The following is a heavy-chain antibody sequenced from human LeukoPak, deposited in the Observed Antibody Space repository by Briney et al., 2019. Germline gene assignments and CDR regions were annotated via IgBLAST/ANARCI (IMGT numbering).Heavy chain of an antibody. CDR3: ARGSVWYFDY. CDR2: IYYSGGT. V-gene: IGHV4-59*01. Sequence: SETLSLTCTVSGGSISSYYWSWIRQPPGKGLEWIGYIYYSGGTNYNPSLKSRVTISVDTSKNQFSLKLSSVTAADTAVYYCARGSVWYFDYWGQGTLVTVSS. J-gene: IGHJ4*02. CDR1: GGSISSYY.